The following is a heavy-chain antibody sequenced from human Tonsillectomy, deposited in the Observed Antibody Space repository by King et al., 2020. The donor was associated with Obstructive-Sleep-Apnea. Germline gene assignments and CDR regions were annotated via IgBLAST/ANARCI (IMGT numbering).Heavy chain of an antibody. V-gene: IGHV4-39*07. CDR2: ISYSGST. J-gene: IGHJ3*01. CDR1: GASISSSTYY. Sequence: VQLQESGPGLVKPSETLSLTCAVSGASISSSTYYWGWIRQPPGKGLEWIASISYSGSTYYNPSLKSRVTISVDTSRNQFSLKLSSVTAADTAVYYCARPAYCGSDCYSYGAFDFWGQGTMVTVSS. CDR3: ARPAYCGSDCYSYGAFDF. D-gene: IGHD2-21*02.